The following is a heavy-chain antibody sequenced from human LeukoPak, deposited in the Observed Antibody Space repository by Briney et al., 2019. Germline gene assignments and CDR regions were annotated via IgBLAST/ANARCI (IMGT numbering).Heavy chain of an antibody. D-gene: IGHD3-22*01. Sequence: SVKVSCKASGYIFTSYGISWVRQAPGQGLEWMGGIIPIFGTANYAQKFQGRVTITTDESTSTAYMELSSLRSEDTAVYYCARFQGLLGYYYMDVWGKGTTVTVSS. CDR3: ARFQGLLGYYYMDV. J-gene: IGHJ6*03. V-gene: IGHV1-69*05. CDR2: IIPIFGTA. CDR1: GYIFTSYG.